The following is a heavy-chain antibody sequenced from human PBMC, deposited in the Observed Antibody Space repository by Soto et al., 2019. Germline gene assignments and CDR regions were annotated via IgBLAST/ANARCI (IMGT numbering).Heavy chain of an antibody. CDR2: INPLPTSGST. CDR3: SRDLAAGSQ. J-gene: IGHJ4*02. Sequence: QVQLVQSGAEVKKPGASVKVSCKASGYIFTNYYIHWVRQAPGQGLEWMAIINPLPTSGSTNYAQGFQGRATVTRDTSTSTVYKQLNSLTAADTALLCCSRDLAAGSQWGQGTLVSASS. CDR1: GYIFTNYY. D-gene: IGHD6-13*01. V-gene: IGHV1-46*01.